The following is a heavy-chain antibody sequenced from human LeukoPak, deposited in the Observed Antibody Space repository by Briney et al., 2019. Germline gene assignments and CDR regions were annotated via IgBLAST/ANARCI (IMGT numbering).Heavy chain of an antibody. J-gene: IGHJ4*02. D-gene: IGHD5-12*01. CDR1: GGSFSGYY. Sequence: PSETLSLTCAVYGGSFSGYYWSWIRQPPGKGLEWIGEINHSGSTNYNPSLKSRVTISVDTSKNQFSLKLSSVTAADTAVYYCARAEGKWLRGYFDYWGQGTLVTVSS. CDR3: ARAEGKWLRGYFDY. CDR2: INHSGST. V-gene: IGHV4-34*01.